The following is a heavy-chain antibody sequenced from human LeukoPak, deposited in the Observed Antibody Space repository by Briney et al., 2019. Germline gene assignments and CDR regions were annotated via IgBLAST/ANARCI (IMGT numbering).Heavy chain of an antibody. CDR2: IWYDGSNK. D-gene: IGHD3-3*01. J-gene: IGHJ6*02. Sequence: GGSLRLSCAASGFTFSSYGMHWVRQAPGRGLEWVAVIWYDGSNKYYADSVKGRFTISRDNSKNTLYLQMNSLRAEDTAVYYCARPLTIFGFYGMDVWGQGTTVTVSS. V-gene: IGHV3-33*01. CDR3: ARPLTIFGFYGMDV. CDR1: GFTFSSYG.